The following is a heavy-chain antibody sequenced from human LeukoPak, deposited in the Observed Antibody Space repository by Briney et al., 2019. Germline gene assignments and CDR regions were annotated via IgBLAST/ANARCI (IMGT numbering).Heavy chain of an antibody. V-gene: IGHV1-46*01. CDR2: INPSGGST. J-gene: IGHJ4*02. CDR1: GYTFTRHY. Sequence: ASVKVSCKASGYTFTRHYMDWVRQAPGQGLEWMGIINPSGGSTSYAQKFQGRVTMTRDTSTNTVYMELSSLRSEDTAVYYCAREGYNFLTDYRQWGVFDYWGQGTLVTVSS. CDR3: AREGYNFLTDYRQWGVFDY. D-gene: IGHD3-9*01.